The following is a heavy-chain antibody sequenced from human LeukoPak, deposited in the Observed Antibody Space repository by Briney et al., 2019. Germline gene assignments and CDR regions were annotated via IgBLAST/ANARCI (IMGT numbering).Heavy chain of an antibody. CDR1: GFTVSSNY. J-gene: IGHJ4*02. CDR2: IYSGGST. D-gene: IGHD6-13*01. CDR3: ARVTSSSWYYYFDY. V-gene: IGHV3-53*01. Sequence: GGSLRLSCAASGFTVSSNYMSWGRQAPGKGLEWGSVIYSGGSTYYADCVKGRFTISRDNSKNTLYLQMNSLRAEDTAVYYCARVTSSSWYYYFDYWGQGTLVTVSS.